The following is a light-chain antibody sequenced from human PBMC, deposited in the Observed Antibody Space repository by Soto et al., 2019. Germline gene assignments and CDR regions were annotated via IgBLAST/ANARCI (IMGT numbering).Light chain of an antibody. V-gene: IGKV1-5*01. J-gene: IGKJ1*01. CDR3: QQYDSYSWT. CDR2: DVS. CDR1: QRVSNW. Sequence: DIQMTQSPSTLSASVGERVTITCRASQRVSNWLAWYQHKPGKAPKLLIYDVSSLESGVPSRFSGSGSGTEFILTISSLQPDDFATYYCQQYDSYSWTFGQGTKVDIK.